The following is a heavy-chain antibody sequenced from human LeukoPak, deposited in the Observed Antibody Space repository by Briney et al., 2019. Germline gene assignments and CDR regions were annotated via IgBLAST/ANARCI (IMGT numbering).Heavy chain of an antibody. CDR1: GFTFDDYA. CDR3: AKDQGRDGYNYFDY. J-gene: IGHJ4*02. Sequence: GRSLRLSCPASGFTFDDYAMHWVRQAPGKGLEWVSGISWNSGSIGYADSVKGRFTISRDNAKNSLYLQMNSLRAEDTALYYCAKDQGRDGYNYFDYWGQGTLVTVSS. CDR2: ISWNSGSI. V-gene: IGHV3-9*01. D-gene: IGHD5-24*01.